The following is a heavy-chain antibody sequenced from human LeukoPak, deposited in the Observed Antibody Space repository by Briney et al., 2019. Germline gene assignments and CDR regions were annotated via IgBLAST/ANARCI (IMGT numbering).Heavy chain of an antibody. V-gene: IGHV1-24*01. D-gene: IGHD3-10*01. J-gene: IGHJ4*02. Sequence: ASVKVSCKVFGYTLTELSMHWVRQAPGKGLEWMGGFDPEDGETIYAQKFQGRVTMTEDTSTDTAYMELSSLRSEDTAVYYCATDGLGFGELSYWGQGTLVTVSS. CDR1: GYTLTELS. CDR3: ATDGLGFGELSY. CDR2: FDPEDGET.